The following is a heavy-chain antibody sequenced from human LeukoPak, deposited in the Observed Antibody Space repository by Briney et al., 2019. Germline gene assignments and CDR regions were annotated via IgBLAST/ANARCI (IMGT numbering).Heavy chain of an antibody. Sequence: PGGSLRLSCSASGFTLSSFAMHWVRQAPGKGLEDVSATSNNGGWTYYADSVKGRFTISRDNSKNTLYLQMSSLRPEDTAVYYCVRDDKYYYDSGGYPAWGQGTLVTVSS. CDR2: TSNNGGWT. J-gene: IGHJ4*02. CDR1: GFTLSSFA. D-gene: IGHD3-22*01. V-gene: IGHV3-64D*09. CDR3: VRDDKYYYDSGGYPA.